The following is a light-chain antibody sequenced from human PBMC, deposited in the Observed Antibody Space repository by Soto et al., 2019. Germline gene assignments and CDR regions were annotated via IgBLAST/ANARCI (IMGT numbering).Light chain of an antibody. CDR3: QQYNDWPLT. Sequence: EILMTQSPVTLSLSPGERATLSCRASQSVSSNLAWYQQKPGQAPSLLIYGAFTRATGIPARFSGTGSGTEFTLTISSLQSEDFALYYCQQYNDWPLTFGKGTKVDI. V-gene: IGKV3-15*01. J-gene: IGKJ1*01. CDR1: QSVSSN. CDR2: GAF.